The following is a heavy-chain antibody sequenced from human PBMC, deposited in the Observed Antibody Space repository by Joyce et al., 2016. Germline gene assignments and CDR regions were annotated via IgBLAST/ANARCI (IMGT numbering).Heavy chain of an antibody. V-gene: IGHV3-23*01. D-gene: IGHD7-27*01. CDR3: AKTVEDWGAQFMDV. Sequence: AASGFTFSSYSMSWVRQAPGKGLEWVSDISGSGGSTYYADSVKGRFTISRDNSKNTLFLQMNSLRAEDTAVYYCAKTVEDWGAQFMDVWGQGTTVTVSS. CDR2: ISGSGGST. J-gene: IGHJ6*02. CDR1: GFTFSSYS.